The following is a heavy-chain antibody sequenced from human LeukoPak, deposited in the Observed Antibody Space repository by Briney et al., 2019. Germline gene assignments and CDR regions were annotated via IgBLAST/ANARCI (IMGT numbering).Heavy chain of an antibody. Sequence: PGGSLRLSCAASGFTVSKYISWVRQAPGKGLEWVSVIYVAGDRHYADSVKGRFTISKDSSKNTVYLQMNSLRAEDTAVYYCARVDSWGQGTLVTVSS. CDR1: GFTVSKY. V-gene: IGHV3-66*01. CDR3: ARVDS. J-gene: IGHJ4*02. CDR2: IYVAGDR.